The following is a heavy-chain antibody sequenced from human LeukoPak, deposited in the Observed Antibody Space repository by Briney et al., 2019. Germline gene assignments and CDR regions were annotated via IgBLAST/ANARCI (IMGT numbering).Heavy chain of an antibody. V-gene: IGHV4-34*01. J-gene: IGHJ4*02. D-gene: IGHD2-15*01. CDR1: GGSFSGYY. CDR3: ARALSPRKEYCSGGSCHRRQWFDY. Sequence: SETLSLTCAVYGGSFSGYYWSWIRQPPGKGLEWIGEINHSGSTNYNPSLKSRVTISVDTSKNQFSLKLSSVTAADTAVYYCARALSPRKEYCSGGSCHRRQWFDYWGQGTLVTVSS. CDR2: INHSGST.